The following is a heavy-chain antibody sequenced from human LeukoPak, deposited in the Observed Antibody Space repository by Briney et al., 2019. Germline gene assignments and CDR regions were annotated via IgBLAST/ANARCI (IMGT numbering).Heavy chain of an antibody. CDR1: GFTVSSYE. D-gene: IGHD3-10*01. CDR3: ARGRPEYYGSGTYLND. V-gene: IGHV3-48*03. J-gene: IGHJ4*02. CDR2: ISSSGTTI. Sequence: GSLRLSCAASGFTVSSYEMNWVRQAPGKGLECVSYISSSGTTISYADSVKGRFTISRDNANNSLYLQMNSLRAEDTAVYYCARGRPEYYGSGTYLNDWGQGTLVTVSS.